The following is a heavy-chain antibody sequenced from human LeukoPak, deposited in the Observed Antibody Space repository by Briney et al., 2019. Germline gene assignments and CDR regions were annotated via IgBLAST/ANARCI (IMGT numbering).Heavy chain of an antibody. CDR1: GFTFSSSW. D-gene: IGHD2-15*01. V-gene: IGHV3-7*01. CDR3: ARSYRPIVVVVAATLEIDY. Sequence: GGSLRLSCVASGFTFSSSWMTWVRQAPGMGLERVANIKADGTGKYYVDSVRGRFSISRDNAKNSLYLQMNSLRAEDTAVYYCARSYRPIVVVVAATLEIDYWGQGTLVTVSS. J-gene: IGHJ4*02. CDR2: IKADGTGK.